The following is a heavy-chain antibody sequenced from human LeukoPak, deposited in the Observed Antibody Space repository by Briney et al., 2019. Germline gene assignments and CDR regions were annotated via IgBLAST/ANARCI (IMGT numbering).Heavy chain of an antibody. CDR2: IWYDGSNK. D-gene: IGHD3-22*01. V-gene: IGHV3-33*01. J-gene: IGHJ4*02. CDR3: ASDYYDSSGPGDY. Sequence: PGGSLRLSCAASGFTISSYGMQWVRQAPGKGLEWVAVIWYDGSNKYYAESVKGRFTISRDNSKNMVYLQMNSLRAEDTAVYYCASDYYDSSGPGDYWGQGTVVTVSS. CDR1: GFTISSYG.